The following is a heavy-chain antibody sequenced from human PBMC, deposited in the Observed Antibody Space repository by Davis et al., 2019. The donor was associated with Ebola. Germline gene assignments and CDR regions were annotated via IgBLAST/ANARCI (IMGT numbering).Heavy chain of an antibody. Sequence: ASVKVSCKASGYTFTRYGISWVRQAPGQGLEWMGWISAYNGNTNYAQKLQGRVTMTTDTSTSTAYMELRSLRSDDTAVYYCARGVTMVRDLNWFDPWGQGTLVTVSS. CDR2: ISAYNGNT. J-gene: IGHJ5*02. CDR1: GYTFTRYG. CDR3: ARGVTMVRDLNWFDP. V-gene: IGHV1-18*01. D-gene: IGHD3-10*01.